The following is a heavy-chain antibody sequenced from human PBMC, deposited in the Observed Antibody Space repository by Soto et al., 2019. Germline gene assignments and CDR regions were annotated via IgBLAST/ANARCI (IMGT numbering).Heavy chain of an antibody. J-gene: IGHJ6*02. D-gene: IGHD6-6*01. Sequence: ASVKVSCKASGGTFSSYAISWVRQAPGQGLEWMGGIIPIFGTANYAQKFQGRVTITADKSTSTAYMELSSLRSEDTAVYYCASVAARPLYYYHGMDVWGQGTTVTVSS. CDR1: GGTFSSYA. V-gene: IGHV1-69*06. CDR3: ASVAARPLYYYHGMDV. CDR2: IIPIFGTA.